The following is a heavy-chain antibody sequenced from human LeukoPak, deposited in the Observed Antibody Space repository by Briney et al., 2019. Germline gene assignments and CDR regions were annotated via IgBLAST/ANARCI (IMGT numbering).Heavy chain of an antibody. J-gene: IGHJ4*02. CDR3: ATGKDRSGYYYSLDY. V-gene: IGHV1-69*01. CDR1: GGTFSTHA. Sequence: SVKVSCKASGGTFSTHAISWVRQAPGQGLEWMGGIIPIFRIPNYAQKIQGRVTITADDSTSTVYMELSSLRSEDSAVYYCATGKDRSGYYYSLDYWGQGTLVTVSS. CDR2: IIPIFRIP. D-gene: IGHD3-22*01.